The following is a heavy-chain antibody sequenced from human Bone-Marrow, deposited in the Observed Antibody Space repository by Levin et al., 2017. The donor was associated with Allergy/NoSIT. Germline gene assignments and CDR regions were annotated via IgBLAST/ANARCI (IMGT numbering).Heavy chain of an antibody. CDR1: GFTVSSNY. J-gene: IGHJ4*02. V-gene: IGHV3-66*02. Sequence: GGSLRLSCAASGFTVSSNYMSWVRQAPGKGLEWVSVIYSGGDTYYADSAMGRLTISRDNSKNTLYLQMNSMRTEDTAVYYCSGNHAEYGAGYFDYWGQGTLVSVSS. CDR3: SGNHAEYGAGYFDY. CDR2: IYSGGDT. D-gene: IGHD1-14*01.